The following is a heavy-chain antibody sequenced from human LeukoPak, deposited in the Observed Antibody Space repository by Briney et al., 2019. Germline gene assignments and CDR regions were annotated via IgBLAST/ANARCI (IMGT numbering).Heavy chain of an antibody. CDR1: GFTFSSYA. V-gene: IGHV3-23*01. CDR2: ISGSGGST. Sequence: GGSLRLSCAASGFTFSSYAMNWVRQAPGKGLEWVSAISGSGGSTYYADSVKGRFTISRDNSKNTLYLQMNSLRDDDTAVYYCAKGSAGAYDFWGQGTLVTVSS. J-gene: IGHJ4*02. CDR3: AKGSAGAYDF. D-gene: IGHD1-26*01.